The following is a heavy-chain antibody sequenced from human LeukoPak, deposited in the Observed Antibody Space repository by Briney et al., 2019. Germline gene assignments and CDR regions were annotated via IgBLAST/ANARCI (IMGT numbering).Heavy chain of an antibody. J-gene: IGHJ4*02. CDR1: GGSFSGYY. D-gene: IGHD3-22*01. CDR2: INHSGST. Sequence: SETLSLTCAVYGGSFSGYYWSWIRQPPGKGLEWIGEINHSGSTNYNPSLKSRVTISVDTSKKQFSLKLSSVTAADTAVYYCATYLPESSGYRFEYWGQGTLVTVSP. CDR3: ATYLPESSGYRFEY. V-gene: IGHV4-34*01.